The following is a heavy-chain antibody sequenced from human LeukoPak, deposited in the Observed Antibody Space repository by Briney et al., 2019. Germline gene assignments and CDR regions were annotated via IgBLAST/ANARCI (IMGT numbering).Heavy chain of an antibody. Sequence: GGSLRLSCAASGFTFSSYAMSWVRQAPGKGLEWVSAISGSGGSTYYADSVKGRFTISRDNSKNTLYLQMNSLRAEDTAVYYCVKRALGNTYYYDSSGYYRDWGQGTLVTVSS. D-gene: IGHD3-22*01. CDR3: VKRALGNTYYYDSSGYYRD. CDR2: ISGSGGST. CDR1: GFTFSSYA. J-gene: IGHJ4*02. V-gene: IGHV3-23*01.